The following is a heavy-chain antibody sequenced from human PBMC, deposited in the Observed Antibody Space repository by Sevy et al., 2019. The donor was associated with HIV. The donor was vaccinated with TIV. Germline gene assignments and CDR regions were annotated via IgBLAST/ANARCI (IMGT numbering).Heavy chain of an antibody. CDR2: ISSRSSTI. D-gene: IGHD4-4*01. Sequence: GGSLRLSCAASGFTFSISDMNWVRQAPGKGLEWVSFISSRSSTIYYADSVKGRFTISRDNAKNSLYLQMNSLGDDDTAVYYCASRSNHKNFDYWGQGTLVTVSS. CDR3: ASRSNHKNFDY. CDR1: GFTFSISD. V-gene: IGHV3-48*02. J-gene: IGHJ4*02.